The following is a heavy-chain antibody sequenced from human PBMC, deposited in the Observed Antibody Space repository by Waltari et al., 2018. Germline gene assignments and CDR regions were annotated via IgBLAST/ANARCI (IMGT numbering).Heavy chain of an antibody. CDR3: ARDRYCSSTSCPGGYYYYYYGMDV. V-gene: IGHV4-34*01. D-gene: IGHD2-2*01. CDR2: INHSGST. CDR1: GGSFSGYY. J-gene: IGHJ6*02. Sequence: QVQLQQWGAGLLKPSETLSLTCAVYGGSFSGYYWSWIRQPPGKGLEWIGEINHSGSTNYNPSLKSRVTISVDTSKNQFSLKLSSVTAADTAVYYCARDRYCSSTSCPGGYYYYYYGMDVWGQGTTVTVSS.